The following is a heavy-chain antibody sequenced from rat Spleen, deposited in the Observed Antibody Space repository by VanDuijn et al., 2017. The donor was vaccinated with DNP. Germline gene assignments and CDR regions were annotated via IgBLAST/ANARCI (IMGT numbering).Heavy chain of an antibody. Sequence: EVQLQESGPGLVKPSQSLSLTCSVTGYPITSSYRWNWILKFPGNKLEWMGSVNSAGSTNYNPSLKSRISFTRDTSKNQLFLQVNSVTTEDTATYYCARWPGYNPPYAMDAWGQGTSVTVSA. CDR1: GYPITSSYR. V-gene: IGHV3-3*01. CDR3: ARWPGYNPPYAMDA. CDR2: VNSAGST. D-gene: IGHD1-4*01. J-gene: IGHJ4*01.